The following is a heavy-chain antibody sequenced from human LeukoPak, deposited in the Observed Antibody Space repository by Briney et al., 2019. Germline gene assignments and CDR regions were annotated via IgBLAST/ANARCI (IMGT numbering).Heavy chain of an antibody. CDR2: ISGSGGST. CDR3: AKDLRRTTVTFFDY. D-gene: IGHD4-17*01. V-gene: IGHV3-23*01. J-gene: IGHJ4*02. Sequence: GGSLRLSCAASGFTFSSYAMSWVRQAPGKGLGWVSAISGSGGSTYYADSVKGRFTISRDNSKNTLYLQMNSLRAEDTAVYYCAKDLRRTTVTFFDYWGQGTLVTVSS. CDR1: GFTFSSYA.